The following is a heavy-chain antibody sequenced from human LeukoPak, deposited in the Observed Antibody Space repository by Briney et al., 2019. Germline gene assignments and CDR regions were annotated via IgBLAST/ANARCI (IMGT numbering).Heavy chain of an antibody. V-gene: IGHV4-31*03. CDR3: ARWCGSYYVFDY. Sequence: SETLSLTCTVSGGSISSGGYYWSWIRQHPGKGLEWIGYIYYSGSTYYNPSLKSRVTISVDTSKNQFSLKLSSVTAADTAVYYCARWCGSYYVFDYWGQGTLVIVSS. J-gene: IGHJ4*02. CDR2: IYYSGST. CDR1: GGSISSGGYY. D-gene: IGHD1-26*01.